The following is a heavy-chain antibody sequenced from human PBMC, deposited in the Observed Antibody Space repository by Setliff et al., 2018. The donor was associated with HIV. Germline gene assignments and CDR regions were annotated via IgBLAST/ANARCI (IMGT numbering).Heavy chain of an antibody. Sequence: ASVKVSCKASGHTFSNYDVIWVRRATGQGLEWMGWMNPNSGDTGYAQKFQGRVIMARDTSISTAYMELSSLTSADTAVYYCASGKGVRGVIITGGLDVWGKGTTVTVSS. CDR1: GHTFSNYD. CDR3: ASGKGVRGVIITGGLDV. J-gene: IGHJ6*04. CDR2: MNPNSGDT. D-gene: IGHD3-10*01. V-gene: IGHV1-8*01.